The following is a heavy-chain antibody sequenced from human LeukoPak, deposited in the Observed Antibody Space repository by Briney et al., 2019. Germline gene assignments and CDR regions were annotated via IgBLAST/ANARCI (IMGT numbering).Heavy chain of an antibody. J-gene: IGHJ4*02. CDR2: ITWNSDSL. Sequence: PGGSLRLSCAAAGFNFDEYAMHWVRQVPGKGLEWVSGITWNSDSLGYADSVKGRFTISRDNAKNSLYLQMNSLRAEDTAVYYCARGDRYDSSGYYPPFDYWGQGTLVTVSS. CDR1: GFNFDEYA. CDR3: ARGDRYDSSGYYPPFDY. V-gene: IGHV3-9*01. D-gene: IGHD3-22*01.